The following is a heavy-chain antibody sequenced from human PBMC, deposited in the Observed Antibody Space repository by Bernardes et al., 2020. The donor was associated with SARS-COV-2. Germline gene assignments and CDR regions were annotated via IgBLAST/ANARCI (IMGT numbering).Heavy chain of an antibody. Sequence: ASVKVSCKASGYTFTSYAINWVRQAPGQGLEWMGWINTNTGNPTYAQGFTGRFVFSLDTSVSTAYLQISSLKAEDTAVYYCARDGERYGSGNAFDIWGQGTMVTVSS. D-gene: IGHD3-10*01. CDR3: ARDGERYGSGNAFDI. V-gene: IGHV7-4-1*02. J-gene: IGHJ3*02. CDR1: GYTFTSYA. CDR2: INTNTGNP.